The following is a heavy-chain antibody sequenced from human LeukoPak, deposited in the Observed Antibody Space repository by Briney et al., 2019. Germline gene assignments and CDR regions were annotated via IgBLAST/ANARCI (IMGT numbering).Heavy chain of an antibody. D-gene: IGHD6-19*01. CDR1: GGSISGYY. Sequence: PSETLSLTCTVSGGSISGYYWSWIRQPPGKGLEWIGEINHSGSTNYNPSLKSRVTISVDTSKNQFSLKLSSVTAADTAVYYCARGAVATPFDYWGQGTLVTVSS. V-gene: IGHV4-34*01. J-gene: IGHJ4*02. CDR2: INHSGST. CDR3: ARGAVATPFDY.